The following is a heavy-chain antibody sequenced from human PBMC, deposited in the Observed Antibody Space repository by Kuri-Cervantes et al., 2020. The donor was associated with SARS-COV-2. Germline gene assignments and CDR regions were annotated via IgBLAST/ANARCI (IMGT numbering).Heavy chain of an antibody. Sequence: GGSLRLSCAASGFTFSSYAMSWVRQAPGKGLEWVSAISGSGGSTYYADSVKGRITISRDNSKNTLYLQMNSLRAEDTAVYYCAKDQWELLGGGYWGQGTLVTVSS. CDR3: AKDQWELLGGGY. D-gene: IGHD1-26*01. CDR1: GFTFSSYA. J-gene: IGHJ4*02. V-gene: IGHV3-23*01. CDR2: ISGSGGST.